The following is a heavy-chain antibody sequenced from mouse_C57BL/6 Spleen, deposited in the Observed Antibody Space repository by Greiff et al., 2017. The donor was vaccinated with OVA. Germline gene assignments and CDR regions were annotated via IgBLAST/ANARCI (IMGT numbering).Heavy chain of an antibody. Sequence: VQLQQSGPGLVAPSQSLSITCTVSGFSLTSYGVHWVRQPPGKGLEWLVVIWSDGSTTYNSALKSRLSISKDNSKSQVFLKMNSLQTDDTAMYYCARHWGTTVVAPRDYWGQGTSVTVSS. D-gene: IGHD1-1*01. V-gene: IGHV2-6-1*01. J-gene: IGHJ4*01. CDR3: ARHWGTTVVAPRDY. CDR1: GFSLTSYG. CDR2: IWSDGST.